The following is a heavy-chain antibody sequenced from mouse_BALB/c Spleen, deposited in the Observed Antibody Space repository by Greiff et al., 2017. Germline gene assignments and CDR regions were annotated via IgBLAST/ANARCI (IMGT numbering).Heavy chain of an antibody. J-gene: IGHJ1*01. CDR2: ISSGSSTI. CDR1: GFTFSSFG. Sequence: EVQVVESGGGLVQPGGSQKLSCAASGFTFSSFGMHWVRQAPEKGLEWVAYISSGSSTIYYADTVKGRFTISRDNPKNTLFLQMTSLRSEDTAMYYCARHYGSSSWGYFDVWGAGTTVTVSS. V-gene: IGHV5-17*02. D-gene: IGHD1-1*01. CDR3: ARHYGSSSWGYFDV.